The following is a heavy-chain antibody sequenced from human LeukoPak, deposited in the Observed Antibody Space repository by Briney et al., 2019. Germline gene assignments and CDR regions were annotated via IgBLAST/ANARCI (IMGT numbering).Heavy chain of an antibody. CDR2: ISGGGTTT. J-gene: IGHJ4*02. V-gene: IGHV3-23*01. Sequence: GSLRLSCAASEFTFSSYAMTWVRQAPGKGLEWVSAISGGGTTTYYADSVKGRFTISRDNSKNTLYLQMNSLRAEDTALYYCAKDAYSSSSGHIDYWGQGTLVTVSS. CDR3: AKDAYSSSSGHIDY. D-gene: IGHD6-6*01. CDR1: EFTFSSYA.